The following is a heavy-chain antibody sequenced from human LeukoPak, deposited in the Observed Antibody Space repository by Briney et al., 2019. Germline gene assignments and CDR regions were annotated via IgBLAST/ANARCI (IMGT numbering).Heavy chain of an antibody. CDR2: MKEDGSEI. V-gene: IGHV3-7*01. Sequence: GGALRLSCAASGFDFNVQTISWVRQAPGKGLAWVTRMKEDGSEIYYVDSVKGRFTISRDNPKNSLYLQMNSLRAEDTAVYYCVRGGATGGRFENWGQGILVTVSS. CDR3: VRGGATGGRFEN. D-gene: IGHD1-26*01. CDR1: GFDFNVQT. J-gene: IGHJ4*02.